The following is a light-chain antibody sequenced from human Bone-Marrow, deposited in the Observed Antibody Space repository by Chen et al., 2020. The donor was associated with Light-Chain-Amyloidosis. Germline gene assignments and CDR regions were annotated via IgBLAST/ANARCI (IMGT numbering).Light chain of an antibody. CDR2: DAS. Sequence: DIQMTQSPSSLSASVGDRVTITCQASHDITHSLNWYQQKPGQAPKLLIYDASNLETGVPSRFSGSGSGTDFVLTISSLQPEDIATYYCLRFDNIPITFGQGTRLEIK. CDR1: HDITHS. CDR3: LRFDNIPIT. V-gene: IGKV1-33*01. J-gene: IGKJ5*01.